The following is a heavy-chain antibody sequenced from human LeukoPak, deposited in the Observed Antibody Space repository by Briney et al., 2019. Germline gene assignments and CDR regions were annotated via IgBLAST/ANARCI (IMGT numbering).Heavy chain of an antibody. CDR3: ARATYYDFWSGYGQFDY. Sequence: GGSLRLSCAASGFTFSSYWMSWGRQAPGKGQEWVANIKQDGSEKYYVDSVKGRLTISRDNAKNALYLQMNSLRAEDPAVYYCARATYYDFWSGYGQFDYWGQGTLVTVSS. J-gene: IGHJ4*02. CDR2: IKQDGSEK. CDR1: GFTFSSYW. D-gene: IGHD3-3*01. V-gene: IGHV3-7*01.